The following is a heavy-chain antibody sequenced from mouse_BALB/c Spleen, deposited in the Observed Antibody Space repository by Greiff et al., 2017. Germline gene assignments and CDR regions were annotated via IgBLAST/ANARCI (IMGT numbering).Heavy chain of an antibody. CDR2: ISSGGGST. CDR1: GFAFSSYD. Sequence: EVQGVESGGGLVKPGGSLKLSCAASGFAFSSYDMSWVRQTPEKRLEWVAYISSGGGSTYYPDTVKGRFTISRDNAKNTLYLQMSSLKSEDTAMYYCARQGLPAWFAYWGQGTLVTVSA. J-gene: IGHJ3*01. CDR3: ARQGLPAWFAY. V-gene: IGHV5-12-1*01. D-gene: IGHD2-4*01.